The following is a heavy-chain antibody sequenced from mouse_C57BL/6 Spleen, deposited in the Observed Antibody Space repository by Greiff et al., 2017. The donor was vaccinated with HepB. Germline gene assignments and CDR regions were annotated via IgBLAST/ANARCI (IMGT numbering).Heavy chain of an antibody. CDR3: ARSTMVTTWGVYYYAMDY. CDR2: IYPGDGDT. J-gene: IGHJ4*01. D-gene: IGHD2-2*01. V-gene: IGHV1-82*01. Sequence: QVQLQQSGPELVKPGASVKISCKASGYAFSSSWMNWVKQRPGKGLEWIGRIYPGDGDTNYNGKFKGKATLTADKSSSTAYMQLSSLTSEDSAVYCCARSTMVTTWGVYYYAMDYWGQGTSVTVSS. CDR1: GYAFSSSW.